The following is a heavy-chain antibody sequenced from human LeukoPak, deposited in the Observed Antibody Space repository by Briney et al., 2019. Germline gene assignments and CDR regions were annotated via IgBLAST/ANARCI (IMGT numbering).Heavy chain of an antibody. CDR1: GYTFTSYG. Sequence: GASVKVSCKASGYTFTSYGISWVRQAPGQGLEWMGWISAYNGNTNYSQSLQGRVTMTTDTSTSTAYMELRSLRSDDTAIYYWAREDIVVVPPSIRGGAFDYWGQGTLVTVSS. CDR3: AREDIVVVPPSIRGGAFDY. CDR2: ISAYNGNT. V-gene: IGHV1-18*01. D-gene: IGHD2-2*02. J-gene: IGHJ4*02.